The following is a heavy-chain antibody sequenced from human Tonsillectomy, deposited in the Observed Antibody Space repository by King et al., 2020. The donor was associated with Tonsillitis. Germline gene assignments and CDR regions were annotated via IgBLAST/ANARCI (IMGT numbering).Heavy chain of an antibody. CDR1: GFTVSSNY. V-gene: IGHV3-66*01. J-gene: IGHJ4*02. CDR2: IYSGGST. CDR3: ATLCHRSGWYYFDY. Sequence: VQLVESGGGLVQPGGSLRLSCAASGFTVSSNYMSWVRQAPGKGLEWVSVIYSGGSTYYADSVKGRFTISRDNSKNTLYLQMNSLRAEDTAVYYCATLCHRSGWYYFDYWGQGTLVTVSS. D-gene: IGHD6-19*01.